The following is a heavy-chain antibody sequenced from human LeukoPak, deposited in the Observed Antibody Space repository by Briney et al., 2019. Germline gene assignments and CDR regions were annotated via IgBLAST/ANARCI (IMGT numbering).Heavy chain of an antibody. D-gene: IGHD5-18*01. CDR2: ISSSSSYI. CDR1: GFTFSSYS. CDR3: AREGAQLWLIHAFDI. V-gene: IGHV3-21*01. J-gene: IGHJ3*02. Sequence: PGGSLRLSCAASGFTFSSYSMNWVRQAPGKGLEWVSFISSSSSYIYYADSVKGRFTISRDNAKNSLYLQMNSLRAEDTAVYYCAREGAQLWLIHAFDIWGQGTMVTVSS.